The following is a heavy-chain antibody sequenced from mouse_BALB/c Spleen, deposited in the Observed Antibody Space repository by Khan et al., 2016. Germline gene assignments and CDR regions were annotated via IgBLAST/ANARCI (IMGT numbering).Heavy chain of an antibody. CDR1: GYSITSDYA. CDR3: ARAPPRWYFDV. J-gene: IGHJ1*01. Sequence: EVQLQESGPGLVKPSQSLSLTCTVTGYSITSDYAWNWIRQFPGNKLEWMGYISYSGSTSYNPSLKSRISITRDTSKNQFFLQLNSVTTEDIATYYCARAPPRWYFDVWGAGTTVTVSS. V-gene: IGHV3-2*02. CDR2: ISYSGST.